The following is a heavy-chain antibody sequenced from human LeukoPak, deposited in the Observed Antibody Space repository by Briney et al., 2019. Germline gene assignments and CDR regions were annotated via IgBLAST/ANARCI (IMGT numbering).Heavy chain of an antibody. CDR1: GFTFSSYA. V-gene: IGHV3-23*01. CDR2: ITASGGNT. Sequence: PGGSLRLSCAASGFTFSSYAMGWVRQAPGKGLEWVSAITASGGNTYYADSVKGGFTISRDNSKNTLYLQVNSLRAEDTAVYYCAKGSGYSYGRYYFDYWGQGTLVTVSS. J-gene: IGHJ4*02. CDR3: AKGSGYSYGRYYFDY. D-gene: IGHD5-18*01.